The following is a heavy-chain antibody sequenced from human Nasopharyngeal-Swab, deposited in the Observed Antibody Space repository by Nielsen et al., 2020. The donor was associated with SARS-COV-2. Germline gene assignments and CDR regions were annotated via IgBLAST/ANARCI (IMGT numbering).Heavy chain of an antibody. V-gene: IGHV3-23*01. J-gene: IGHJ3*02. CDR2: ISGSGAST. D-gene: IGHD3-22*01. Sequence: WVRQPPGKGLEWVSAISGSGASTYYADSVKGRFTISRHNSKNTLYLLMNSLRVEDTAVYYCAKAMGSVYDTSGHYNAFDIWGQGTTVTVSS. CDR3: AKAMGSVYDTSGHYNAFDI.